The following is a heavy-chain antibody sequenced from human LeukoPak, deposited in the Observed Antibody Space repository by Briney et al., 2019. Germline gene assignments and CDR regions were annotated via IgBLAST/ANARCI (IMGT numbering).Heavy chain of an antibody. CDR2: IYYSGSA. V-gene: IGHV4-31*03. CDR3: ARSGPRPGGFDWLFS. D-gene: IGHD3-9*01. Sequence: PTQTLSLTCTVSGGSISSGGYYWSWIRQHPGKGLEWIGYIYYSGSAYYNPSLKSRVTISVDTSKNQFSLKLSSVTAADTAVYYCARSGPRPGGFDWLFSWGQGTLVTVSS. J-gene: IGHJ4*02. CDR1: GGSISSGGYY.